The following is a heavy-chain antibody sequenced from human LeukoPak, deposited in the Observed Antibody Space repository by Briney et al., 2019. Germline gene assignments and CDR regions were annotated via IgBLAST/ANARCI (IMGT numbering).Heavy chain of an antibody. CDR3: ARDGGAYFDY. D-gene: IGHD1-26*01. Sequence: QPGGSLRLSCAASGITFSSYALHWVHQAPGKGLEWVAIISYDGTNKYYADSMKGRFTISRDNSKNTLYVQMNSLRAEDTAVYYCARDGGAYFDYWGQGTLDTVSS. CDR1: GITFSSYA. J-gene: IGHJ4*02. V-gene: IGHV3-30-3*01. CDR2: ISYDGTNK.